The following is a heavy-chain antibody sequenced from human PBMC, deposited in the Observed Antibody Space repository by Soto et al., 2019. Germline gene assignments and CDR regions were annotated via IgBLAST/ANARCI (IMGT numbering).Heavy chain of an antibody. CDR3: ARVKSSLGVWFDP. D-gene: IGHD2-15*01. Sequence: GASVKVSCKASGYTFTSYCISWVRQAPGQGLEWMGWISAYNGNTNYAQKLQGRVTITTAXXXTXPXIXLXXXXTDXPAVDYCARVKSSLGVWFDPWGQGTLVTVSS. CDR2: ISAYNGNT. V-gene: IGHV1-18*04. CDR1: GYTFTSYC. J-gene: IGHJ5*02.